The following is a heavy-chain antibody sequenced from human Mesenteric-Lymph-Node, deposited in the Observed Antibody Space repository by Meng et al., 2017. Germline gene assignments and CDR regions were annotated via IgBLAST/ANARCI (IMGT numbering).Heavy chain of an antibody. D-gene: IGHD6-19*01. CDR2: VYSDGSKK. Sequence: GESLKISCAASGFTISNYGMHWVRQAPGKGLEWVAGVYSDGSKKVYADSVKGRFTISRDFSKNTLYLQMNSLTAEDTAVYYCARDPSTYSSGCCDAFDIWGQGTMVTVSS. CDR1: GFTISNYG. V-gene: IGHV3-33*01. CDR3: ARDPSTYSSGCCDAFDI. J-gene: IGHJ3*02.